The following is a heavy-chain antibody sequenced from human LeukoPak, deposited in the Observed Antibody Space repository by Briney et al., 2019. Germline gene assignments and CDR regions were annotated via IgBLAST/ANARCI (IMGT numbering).Heavy chain of an antibody. CDR3: AREGYCNITSCPRGAFDF. D-gene: IGHD2-2*01. CDR2: ISSRSSTI. CDR1: GFTFSSYA. Sequence: GGSLRLSCAASGFTFSSYAMSWVRQAPGKGLEWVSYISSRSSTIYYTDSVQGRFTISRDNAKNSLYLQMNSLRAEDTAVYYCAREGYCNITSCPRGAFDFWGQGTMVIVSS. J-gene: IGHJ3*01. V-gene: IGHV3-48*01.